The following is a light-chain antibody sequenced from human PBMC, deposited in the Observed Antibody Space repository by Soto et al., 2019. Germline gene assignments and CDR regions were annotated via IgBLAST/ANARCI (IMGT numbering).Light chain of an antibody. J-gene: IGLJ3*02. CDR3: SSYTTSSTRV. CDR2: GVS. Sequence: QSALTQPASVSGSPGQSITISCSGTSTDVGHPYNYVSWYQQYPGKAPKLLIFGVSNRPSGISGRFSGSKSGNTASLTISGLQPEDEADYYCSSYTTSSTRVFGGGTKLTVL. V-gene: IGLV2-14*03. CDR1: STDVGHPYNY.